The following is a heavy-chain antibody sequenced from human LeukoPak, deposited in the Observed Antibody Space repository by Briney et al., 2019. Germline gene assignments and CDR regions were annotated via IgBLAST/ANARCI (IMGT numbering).Heavy chain of an antibody. CDR2: IYHTGST. J-gene: IGHJ4*02. CDR3: ARAVGGDGSGSL. Sequence: PSETLSLTCTVSGGSFSSTSYYWGWIRRPPGKGLEWIANIYHTGSTYYNPSLKSRVTMSVDMSTRQISLKLSSVTAADTAVYYCARAVGGDGSGSLWGPGTLVTVSS. D-gene: IGHD3-10*01. CDR1: GGSFSSTSYY. V-gene: IGHV4-39*07.